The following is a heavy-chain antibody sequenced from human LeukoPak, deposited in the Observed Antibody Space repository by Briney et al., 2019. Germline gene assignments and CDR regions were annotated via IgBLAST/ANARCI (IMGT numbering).Heavy chain of an antibody. J-gene: IGHJ6*04. CDR1: GFTFSSYA. Sequence: AGGSLRLSCAASGFTFSSYAMNWVRQAPGKGLEWVSGISGSGTNTDYIDSVKGRFTVSRDNSKNTLYLQMSSLRAEDTAVYYCAELGITMIGGVWGKGTTVTISS. D-gene: IGHD3-10*02. V-gene: IGHV3-23*01. CDR2: ISGSGTNT. CDR3: AELGITMIGGV.